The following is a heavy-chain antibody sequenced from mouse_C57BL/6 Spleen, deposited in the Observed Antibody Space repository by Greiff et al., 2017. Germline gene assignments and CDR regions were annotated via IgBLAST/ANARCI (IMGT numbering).Heavy chain of an antibody. J-gene: IGHJ1*03. CDR2: IYPGDGDT. Sequence: QVQLQQSGPELVKPGASVKISCKASGYAFSSSWMNWVKQRPGKGLEWIGRIYPGDGDTNYNGKFKGKATLTADKSSSTAYMQLSSLTSEDSAVYFCARWGGGYFDVWGTGTTVTVSS. CDR3: ARWGGGYFDV. V-gene: IGHV1-82*01. CDR1: GYAFSSSW.